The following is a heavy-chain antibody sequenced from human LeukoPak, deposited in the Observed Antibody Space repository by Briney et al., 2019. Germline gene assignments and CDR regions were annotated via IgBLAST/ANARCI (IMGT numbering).Heavy chain of an antibody. CDR3: EGRTSSSWYPLDY. Sequence: SETLSLTCAVYGGSFSGYYWSWIRQPPGKGLEWIGEINHSGSTNYNPSLKSRVTISVDTSKNQFSLKLNSVTAADTAVYYCEGRTSSSWYPLDYWGQGTLVTVSS. V-gene: IGHV4-34*01. J-gene: IGHJ4*02. D-gene: IGHD6-13*01. CDR1: GGSFSGYY. CDR2: INHSGST.